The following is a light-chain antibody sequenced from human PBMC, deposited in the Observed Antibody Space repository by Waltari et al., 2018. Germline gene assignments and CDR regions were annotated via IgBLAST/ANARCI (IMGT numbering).Light chain of an antibody. CDR3: AAWDDSLRGVV. V-gene: IGLV1-44*01. J-gene: IGLJ2*01. CDR2: TDN. CDR1: SSNNATNT. Sequence: QSVLTQPPSVSGTPGRRVTISCSGSSSNNATNTVNWYQQLPGTAPKLLIYTDNLRPSGVPDRFSGSRSGTSASLAISGLQSEDEADYFCAAWDDSLRGVVFGGGTKLTVL.